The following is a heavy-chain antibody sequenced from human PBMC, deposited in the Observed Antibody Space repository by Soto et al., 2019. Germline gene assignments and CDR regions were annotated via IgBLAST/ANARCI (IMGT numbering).Heavy chain of an antibody. CDR1: GFPFSSYA. J-gene: IGHJ6*03. V-gene: IGHV3-23*01. CDR2: ISGSGGST. CDR3: AKGYCSGGSCYYGNYYYYMDV. D-gene: IGHD2-15*01. Sequence: GGSLRLSCAASGFPFSSYAMSWVRQAPGKGLEWVSAISGSGGSTYYADSVKGRFTISRDNSKNTLYLQMNSLRAEDTAVYYCAKGYCSGGSCYYGNYYYYMDVWGKGTTVTVSS.